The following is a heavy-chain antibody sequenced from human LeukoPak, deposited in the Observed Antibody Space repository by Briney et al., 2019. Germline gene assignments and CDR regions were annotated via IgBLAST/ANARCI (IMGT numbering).Heavy chain of an antibody. CDR3: ARLARRYYYFDY. D-gene: IGHD1-26*01. CDR1: GGSISSSTYY. Sequence: SETLSLTCVVSGGSISSSTYYWGWIRQPPGKGLEWIGSIYSSGSTSYYNPSLKSRVTVLVDTSKNQFSLQLSSVTAADTAVYYCARLARRYYYFDYWGQGTLVTVSS. CDR2: IYSSGSTS. V-gene: IGHV4-39*07. J-gene: IGHJ4*02.